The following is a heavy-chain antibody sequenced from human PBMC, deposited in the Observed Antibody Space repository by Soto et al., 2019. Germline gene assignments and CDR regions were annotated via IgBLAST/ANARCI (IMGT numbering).Heavy chain of an antibody. J-gene: IGHJ3*02. V-gene: IGHV3-21*06. CDR1: GFTFNMYY. Sequence: GGSLRLSCAASGFTFNMYYMNWVRQAPGKGLEWLSSTSSSSNYIYYADSVKGRFTISRDNAKNSLYLQMNSLRAEDTAVYYCARQLLSAATFDIWGLGTMVTV. D-gene: IGHD1-26*01. CDR3: ARQLLSAATFDI. CDR2: TSSSSNYI.